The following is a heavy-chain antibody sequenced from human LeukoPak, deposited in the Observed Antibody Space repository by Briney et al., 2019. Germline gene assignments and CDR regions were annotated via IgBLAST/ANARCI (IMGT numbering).Heavy chain of an antibody. V-gene: IGHV3-23*01. CDR1: GFTFSSYA. D-gene: IGHD3-22*01. J-gene: IGHJ4*02. Sequence: GGPLRLSCAASGFTFSSYAMSWVRQAPGKGLEWVSAISGSGGSTYYADSVKGRLTISRDNSKNTLYLQMNSLRAEDTAVYYCAKDAGYDSSGEVDYWGQGTLVTVSS. CDR3: AKDAGYDSSGEVDY. CDR2: ISGSGGST.